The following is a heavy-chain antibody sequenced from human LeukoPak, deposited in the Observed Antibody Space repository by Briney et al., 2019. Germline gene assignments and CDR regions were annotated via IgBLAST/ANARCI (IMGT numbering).Heavy chain of an antibody. CDR1: GGSISSSSYY. D-gene: IGHD3-9*01. CDR3: ARHFSYITINFDY. V-gene: IGHV4-39*01. CDR2: IYYSGST. J-gene: IGHJ4*02. Sequence: SETLSLTCTVSGGSISSSSYYWGWIRQPPGKGLEWIGSIYYSGSTYYNPSLKSRVTISVDTSKNQFSLKLSSVTAADTAVYYCARHFSYITINFDYWGQGTLVTVSS.